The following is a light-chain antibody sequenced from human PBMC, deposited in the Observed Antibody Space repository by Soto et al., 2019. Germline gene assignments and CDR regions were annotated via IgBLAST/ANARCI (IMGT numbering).Light chain of an antibody. Sequence: EIVLTQSPGTLSLSPGERATLSCRASQSVRSNHLAWYQQKPGQAPRLLIYDASSRAPGIPDRFSGSGSGTDFTLTISRLEPEDFAVYYCQPYGSSPRTFGRVTKLEI. CDR3: QPYGSSPRT. J-gene: IGKJ2*01. CDR1: QSVRSNH. CDR2: DAS. V-gene: IGKV3-20*01.